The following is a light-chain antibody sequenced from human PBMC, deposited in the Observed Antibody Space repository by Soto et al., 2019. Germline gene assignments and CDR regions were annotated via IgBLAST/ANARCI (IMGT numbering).Light chain of an antibody. V-gene: IGLV2-14*03. CDR3: SSYTSSSTLV. CDR2: DVS. CDR1: SSDVVGYNF. Sequence: QSALTQPASVSGSPGQSITISCAGTSSDVVGYNFVSWYQHHPGKVPKLMIYDVSNRPSGVSNRFSGSKSGNTASLTISGLQAEDEADYYCSSYTSSSTLVFGGGTKLTVL. J-gene: IGLJ2*01.